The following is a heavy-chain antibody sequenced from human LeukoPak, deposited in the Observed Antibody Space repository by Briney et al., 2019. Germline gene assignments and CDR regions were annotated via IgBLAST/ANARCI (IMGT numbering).Heavy chain of an antibody. V-gene: IGHV3-23*01. CDR3: AKLAHSSSWNDY. CDR1: GFTFATYA. CDR2: ISASGGTT. Sequence: GGSLRLSCAASGFTFATYAMSWVRQAPGKGLEWVSGISASGGTTYYADSVKGRFTISRDNAKNSLYLQINSLRADDTALYYCAKLAHSSSWNDYWGQGTLVPVSS. D-gene: IGHD6-13*01. J-gene: IGHJ4*02.